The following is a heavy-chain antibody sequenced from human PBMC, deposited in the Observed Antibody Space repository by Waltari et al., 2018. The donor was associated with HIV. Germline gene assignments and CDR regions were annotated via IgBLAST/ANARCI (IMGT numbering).Heavy chain of an antibody. CDR2: VDPEDDKT. J-gene: IGHJ6*02. Sequence: QVQLVPSGAEVQRPGAPVKVACTVSGYTPSNLSMHWARQAPGKGLEWMGRVDPEDDKTINAHKFQGRVTMTEDTSTDTAYMELSSLRSEDTAVYYCATTDTGPVFLGYGLDVWGQGTTVTVSS. V-gene: IGHV1-24*01. CDR1: GYTPSNLS. CDR3: ATTDTGPVFLGYGLDV. D-gene: IGHD5-18*01.